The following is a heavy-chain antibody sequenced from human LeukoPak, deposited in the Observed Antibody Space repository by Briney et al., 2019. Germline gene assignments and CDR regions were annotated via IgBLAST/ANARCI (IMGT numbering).Heavy chain of an antibody. CDR2: ISSSSSYI. Sequence: RGSLRLSCAASGFTFSSYSMNWVRQAPGKGLEWVSSISSSSSYIYYADSVKGRFTISRDNAKNSLYLQMNSLRAEDTAVYYCARDARTVTTLFDYWGQGTLVTVSS. CDR3: ARDARTVTTLFDY. J-gene: IGHJ4*02. V-gene: IGHV3-21*01. D-gene: IGHD4-17*01. CDR1: GFTFSSYS.